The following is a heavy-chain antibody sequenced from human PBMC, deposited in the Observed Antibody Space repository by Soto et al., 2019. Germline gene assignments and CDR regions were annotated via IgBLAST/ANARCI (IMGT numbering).Heavy chain of an antibody. Sequence: SETLSLTCTVYGGNFRGYYWSWIRQPPGKGLEWIGEINHSGSTNYNPSLKSRVTISVDTSKNQFSLKLSSVTAADTAVYYCARAEWLRRKGTFDYWGQGTLVTVSS. CDR1: GGNFRGYY. D-gene: IGHD5-12*01. CDR2: INHSGST. J-gene: IGHJ4*02. V-gene: IGHV4-34*01. CDR3: ARAEWLRRKGTFDY.